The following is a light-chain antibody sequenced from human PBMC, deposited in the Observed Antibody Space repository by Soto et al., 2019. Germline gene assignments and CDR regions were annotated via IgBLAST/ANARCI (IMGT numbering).Light chain of an antibody. J-gene: IGLJ2*01. CDR3: RSYTSSSTPL. CDR1: SSDVGGYNY. V-gene: IGLV2-14*01. Sequence: QSALTQPASVSGSPGQSITISCTGTSSDVGGYNYVSWYQQHPGKAPKLMIYEVSHRPSGVSNRFSGSKSGNTASLTISGLQAEDEADYYCRSYTSSSTPLFGGGTKLTVL. CDR2: EVS.